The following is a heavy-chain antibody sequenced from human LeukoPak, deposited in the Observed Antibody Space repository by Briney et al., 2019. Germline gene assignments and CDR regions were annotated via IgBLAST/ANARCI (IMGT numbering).Heavy chain of an antibody. CDR3: ARPIDNGSGSYYFPY. J-gene: IGHJ4*02. CDR1: GFSFGSYA. D-gene: IGHD3-10*01. CDR2: ICGSVSGSGDCT. Sequence: GGSLRLSCAASGFSFGSYAMSWVRQAAGQGLEWVSEICGSVSGSGDCTHYVDSVKGRLTISRDNSKNTLYMQMNSLRPEDTAVYYCARPIDNGSGSYYFPYWGQGTLVTVSS. V-gene: IGHV3-23*01.